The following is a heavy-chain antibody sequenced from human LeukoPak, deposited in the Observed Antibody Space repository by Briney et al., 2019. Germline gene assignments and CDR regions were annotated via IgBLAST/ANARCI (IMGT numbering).Heavy chain of an antibody. CDR2: INPNSGGT. Sequence: VASVKVSCKASGYTFTGYYMHWVRQAPGQGLEWMGWINPNSGGTNYAQKFQGRVTMTRDTSISTAYMELSRLRSDDTAVYYCARERLSSSSHIDYWGQGTLVTVSS. D-gene: IGHD6-6*01. J-gene: IGHJ4*02. CDR1: GYTFTGYY. V-gene: IGHV1-2*02. CDR3: ARERLSSSSHIDY.